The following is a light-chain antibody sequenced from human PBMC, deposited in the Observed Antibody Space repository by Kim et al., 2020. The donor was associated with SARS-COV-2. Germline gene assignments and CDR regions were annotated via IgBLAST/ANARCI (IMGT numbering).Light chain of an antibody. CDR2: DAS. Sequence: AIQLTQSPSSLSASVGDRVTITCRASQGISSALAWYQQKPGKAPELLIYDASSLQGGVPSRFSGSGSGTDFTLTISSLQPEDFATYYCQQFNNYPLTFGGGTKVDIK. CDR1: QGISSA. V-gene: IGKV1D-13*01. CDR3: QQFNNYPLT. J-gene: IGKJ4*01.